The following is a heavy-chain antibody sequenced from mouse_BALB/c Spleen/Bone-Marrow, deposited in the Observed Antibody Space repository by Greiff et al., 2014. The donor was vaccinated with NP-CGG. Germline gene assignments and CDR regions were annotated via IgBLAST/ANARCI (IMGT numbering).Heavy chain of an antibody. CDR1: GFTFSDYY. D-gene: IGHD2-14*01. CDR2: ISDGGSYT. J-gene: IGHJ4*01. Sequence: VQLKESGGGLVKPGGALKLSCAASGFTFSDYYMYWVRQTPEKGLEWVATISDGGSYTYYPDSVKGRFTISRDIAKNNLYLQMSSLKSEDTAMYYCARDRGVQGYAMDYWGQGTSVTVSS. CDR3: ARDRGVQGYAMDY. V-gene: IGHV5-4*02.